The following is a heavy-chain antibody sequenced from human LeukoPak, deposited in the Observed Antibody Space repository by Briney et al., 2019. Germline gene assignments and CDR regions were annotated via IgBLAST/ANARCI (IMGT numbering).Heavy chain of an antibody. V-gene: IGHV1-8*01. D-gene: IGHD3-3*01. CDR2: MNPNSGNT. Sequence: ASVKVSCKASGYTFTSYDINWVRQATGQGLEWMGWMNPNSGNTGYAQKFQGRVTMTRNTSISTAYMELSSLRSEDTAVCYCARGSGFYSLEWLFPIDYWGQGTLVTVSS. CDR3: ARGSGFYSLEWLFPIDY. J-gene: IGHJ4*02. CDR1: GYTFTSYD.